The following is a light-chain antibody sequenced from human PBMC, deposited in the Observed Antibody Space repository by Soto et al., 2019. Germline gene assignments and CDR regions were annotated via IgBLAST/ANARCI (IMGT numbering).Light chain of an antibody. CDR1: SSDVGAFNY. V-gene: IGLV2-8*01. J-gene: IGLJ7*01. CDR2: EIN. Sequence: QSALTQPPSASGSPGQSVTITCTGTSSDVGAFNYVSWYQHHPGKAPKLMIFEINKRPSGVPDRFSGSKSGNTASLTVSGLQAEDEAEYYCSSYAGSNIYVFGGGTKLTV. CDR3: SSYAGSNIYV.